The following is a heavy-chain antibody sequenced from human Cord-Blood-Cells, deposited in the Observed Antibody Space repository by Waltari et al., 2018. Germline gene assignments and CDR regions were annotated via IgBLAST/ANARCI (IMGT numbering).Heavy chain of an antibody. CDR1: GFTFSSYG. Sequence: QVQLVESGGGVVQPGRSLRLCCAASGFTFSSYGLHWVGEAPGKGVEGVAVILYDGSNKYYADYVKGRFTISRDNSKNTLYLQMNSLRAEDTAVYYCARDAGDAFDIWGQGTMVTVSS. CDR3: ARDAGDAFDI. CDR2: ILYDGSNK. V-gene: IGHV3-33*01. J-gene: IGHJ3*02. D-gene: IGHD6-13*01.